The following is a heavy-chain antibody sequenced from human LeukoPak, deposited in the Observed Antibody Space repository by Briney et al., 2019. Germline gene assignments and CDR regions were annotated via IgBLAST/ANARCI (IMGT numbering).Heavy chain of an antibody. D-gene: IGHD6-19*01. Sequence: GGSLRLSCAGSGFTFSNYSMNWVRQAPGKGLEWLSYISTGSDSIYYADSVKGRLTISRDNAKNLLYLQMNSLRAEDTAVYYCAREGSYSSGWYYAFDIWGQGTMVTVSS. V-gene: IGHV3-48*04. CDR1: GFTFSNYS. J-gene: IGHJ3*02. CDR2: ISTGSDSI. CDR3: AREGSYSSGWYYAFDI.